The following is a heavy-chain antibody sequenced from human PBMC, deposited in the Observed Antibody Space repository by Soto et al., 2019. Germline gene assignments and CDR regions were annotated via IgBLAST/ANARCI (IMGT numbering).Heavy chain of an antibody. CDR2: ISAYNGNT. V-gene: IGHV1-18*01. Sequence: ASVKVSCQASGYTFSSHRITWVRQAPGQALPWMGWISAYNGNTNYAQNLQDRVTMTTDTSIGTAYMELRGLTSDDTAEYYCAKGGAIVAAGTRVYLYNAMDVWGQGTTVTVSS. J-gene: IGHJ6*02. D-gene: IGHD1-26*01. CDR1: GYTFSSHR. CDR3: AKGGAIVAAGTRVYLYNAMDV.